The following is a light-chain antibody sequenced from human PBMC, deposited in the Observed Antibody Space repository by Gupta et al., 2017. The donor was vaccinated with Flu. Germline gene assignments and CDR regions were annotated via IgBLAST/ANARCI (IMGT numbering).Light chain of an antibody. V-gene: IGKV1-39*01. J-gene: IGKJ1*01. CDR3: QQTFSTPWT. Sequence: DIQMTQSPSSLSASEGDTVTITCRASHDISTYFNWYQQKPGKAPILLIFDASRLQNEVPSRFSGSGSGTDFTLTISSLQPEDFATYHCQQTFSTPWTFGQGTNVEVK. CDR2: DAS. CDR1: HDISTY.